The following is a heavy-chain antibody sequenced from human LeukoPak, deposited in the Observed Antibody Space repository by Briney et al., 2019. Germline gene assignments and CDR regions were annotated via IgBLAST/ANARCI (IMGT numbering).Heavy chain of an antibody. CDR3: ARGGVESGYDNFDY. V-gene: IGHV1-8*01. CDR1: GYTFTSYD. Sequence: ASVKVSCKASGYTFTSYDINWVRQATGQGLEWMGWMNPNSGNTGYAQKFQGRVTMTRNTSISTAYMELSSLRSEDTAVYYCARGGVESGYDNFDYWGQGTLVTVSS. CDR2: MNPNSGNT. D-gene: IGHD5-12*01. J-gene: IGHJ4*02.